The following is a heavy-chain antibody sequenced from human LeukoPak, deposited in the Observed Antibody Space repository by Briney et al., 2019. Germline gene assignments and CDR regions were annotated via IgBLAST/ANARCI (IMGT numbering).Heavy chain of an antibody. V-gene: IGHV4-39*01. Sequence: SETLSLTCTVSGGSISSSSYYWGWIRQPPGKGLEWIGSIYYSGSTYYNPSLKSRVTISVDTSKNQFSLRLSSVAAADTAVYYCAELELGSGYYYYYGMDVWGQGTTVTVSS. CDR2: IYYSGST. CDR3: AELELGSGYYYYYGMDV. D-gene: IGHD5-18*01. CDR1: GGSISSSSYY. J-gene: IGHJ6*02.